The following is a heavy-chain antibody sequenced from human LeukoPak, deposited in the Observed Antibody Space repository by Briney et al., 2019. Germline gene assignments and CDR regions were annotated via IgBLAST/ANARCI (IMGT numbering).Heavy chain of an antibody. V-gene: IGHV3-23*01. CDR1: GFTFTNHV. Sequence: GSLRLSCAAAGFTFTNHVMNWVRQAPGKGLELVSSITGGAVGTYHADSGKGRFSTSSDNSKNTATLPMNRLRAADPAVYYCAVSTTRAAFDVWGQGTMVTVSS. D-gene: IGHD4-11*01. CDR3: AVSTTRAAFDV. CDR2: ITGGAVGT. J-gene: IGHJ3*01.